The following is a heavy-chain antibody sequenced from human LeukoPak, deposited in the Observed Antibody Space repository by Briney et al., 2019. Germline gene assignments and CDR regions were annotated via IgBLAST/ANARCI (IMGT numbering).Heavy chain of an antibody. Sequence: SETLSLTCTVSDGSITNFDWSWVRQPPGKGLEWIGYIYYSGSTNYNPSLKSRVTISVDTSKNQFSLKLSSVTAADTAVYYCARDRVEQAAAPFYYYYYGMDVWGQGTTVTVSS. CDR1: DGSITNFD. D-gene: IGHD2-2*01. V-gene: IGHV4-59*01. CDR3: ARDRVEQAAAPFYYYYYGMDV. CDR2: IYYSGST. J-gene: IGHJ6*02.